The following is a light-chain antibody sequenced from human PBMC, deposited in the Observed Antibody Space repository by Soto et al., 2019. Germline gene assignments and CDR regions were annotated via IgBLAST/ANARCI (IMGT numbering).Light chain of an antibody. CDR2: DVS. CDR1: SSDIGAYNS. V-gene: IGLV2-14*01. J-gene: IGLJ3*02. CDR3: SSYTTSSTV. Sequence: QSALTQPASVSGSPGQSITIPCTGTSSDIGAYNSVSWYQQNPGKAPKLMIYDVSNRPSGVSNRFSGSKSGNTASLTISGLQTEAEADYHCSSYTTSSTVFGGGTKLTVL.